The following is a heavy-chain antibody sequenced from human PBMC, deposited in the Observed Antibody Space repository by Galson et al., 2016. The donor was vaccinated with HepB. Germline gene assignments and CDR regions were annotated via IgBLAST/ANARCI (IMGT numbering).Heavy chain of an antibody. D-gene: IGHD4-17*01. CDR1: GFTVSTNY. Sequence: FLRLSCAASGFTVSTNYLAWVRQAPGKGLEWVCVIYNGGNTYYADSVRGRFTVSKDRSSNAVDLQMDRLRVDDTALYFCARVPTDVGTFWFDPLGQGTLVTVSS. J-gene: IGHJ5*02. CDR2: IYNGGNT. CDR3: ARVPTDVGTFWFDP. V-gene: IGHV3-53*05.